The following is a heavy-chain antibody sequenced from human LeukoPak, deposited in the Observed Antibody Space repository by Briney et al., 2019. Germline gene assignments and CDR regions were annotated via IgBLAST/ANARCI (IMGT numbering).Heavy chain of an antibody. CDR1: GDSVSSNSVT. Sequence: SQTLSLTCAISGDSVSSNSVTWNWIRQSPSRGLEWLGRTYYKSTWYNDYAVSVRGRITVNPDTSKNQFSLHLNSVTPEDTAVYYCARRLAQYDCFDPWGQGILVIVSS. V-gene: IGHV6-1*01. CDR3: ARRLAQYDCFDP. CDR2: TYYKSTWYN. D-gene: IGHD3-9*01. J-gene: IGHJ5*02.